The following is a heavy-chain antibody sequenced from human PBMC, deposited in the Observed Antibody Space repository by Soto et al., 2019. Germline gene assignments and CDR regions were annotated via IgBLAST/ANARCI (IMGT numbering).Heavy chain of an antibody. J-gene: IGHJ4*02. Sequence: QVQLVESGGGVVQPGRSLRLSCAACGFTFSSYAMHWVRQAPGKGLEWVAVISYDGSNKYYADSVKGRFTISRDISKNTLYLQMNSLRAEDTAVYYCARAGGLLLDYWGQGTLVTVSS. CDR1: GFTFSSYA. CDR2: ISYDGSNK. V-gene: IGHV3-30-3*01. CDR3: ARAGGLLLDY. D-gene: IGHD2-15*01.